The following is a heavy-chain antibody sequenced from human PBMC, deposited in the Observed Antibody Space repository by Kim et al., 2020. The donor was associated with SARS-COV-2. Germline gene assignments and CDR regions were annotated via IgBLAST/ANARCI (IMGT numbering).Heavy chain of an antibody. CDR1: GFPFNNYA. J-gene: IGHJ4*02. V-gene: IGHV3-23*01. Sequence: GGSLRRSCAASGFPFNNYAMGWVRQAPGKGLEWVSSISGGGTSTYYADSVKGRFTISRDNSKNTLFLQMNSLRAEDTALYYCAKGGYYYGSGNYYNGDYWGQGTLVTVSS. CDR3: AKGGYYYGSGNYYNGDY. D-gene: IGHD3-10*01. CDR2: ISGGGTST.